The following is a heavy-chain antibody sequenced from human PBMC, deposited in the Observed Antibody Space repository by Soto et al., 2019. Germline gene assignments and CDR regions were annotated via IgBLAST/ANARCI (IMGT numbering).Heavy chain of an antibody. CDR2: IDPSDSYT. Sequence: PXESLKISCKGCGYSVTSYWISWVRQMPGKGLEWMGRIDPSDSYTNYSPSFQGHVTISADKSISTAYLQWSSLKASDTAMYYCATARYGSGSYYNPSAYYYYGMDVWGQGPTVTVSS. D-gene: IGHD3-10*01. CDR1: GYSVTSYW. CDR3: ATARYGSGSYYNPSAYYYYGMDV. V-gene: IGHV5-10-1*01. J-gene: IGHJ6*02.